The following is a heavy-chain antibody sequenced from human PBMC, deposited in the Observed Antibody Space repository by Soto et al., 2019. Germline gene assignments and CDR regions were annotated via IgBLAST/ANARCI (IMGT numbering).Heavy chain of an antibody. Sequence: GGSLRLSCAASGFTFSSYGMHWVRQAPGKGLEWVAVIWYDGSNKYYADSVKGRFTISRDNSKNTLYLQMNSLRAEDTAVYYCAREGSLRSGYYDSSGPIPTLEDYYGMDVWGQGTTVTVSS. D-gene: IGHD3-22*01. CDR3: AREGSLRSGYYDSSGPIPTLEDYYGMDV. CDR1: GFTFSSYG. CDR2: IWYDGSNK. V-gene: IGHV3-33*01. J-gene: IGHJ6*02.